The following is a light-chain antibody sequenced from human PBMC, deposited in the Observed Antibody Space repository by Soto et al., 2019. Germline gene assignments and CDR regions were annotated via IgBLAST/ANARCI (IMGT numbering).Light chain of an antibody. CDR1: QGFSNY. Sequence: DIQMTQSPSSLSASVGDRVTITCRASQGFSNYLAWYQQKPGKVPKLLIYAASSLQSGVPSRFSGSGSGTDFTSTISSLQPEDVATYYCQKYNGARWTFGQGTKVEIK. CDR2: AAS. V-gene: IGKV1-27*01. J-gene: IGKJ1*01. CDR3: QKYNGARWT.